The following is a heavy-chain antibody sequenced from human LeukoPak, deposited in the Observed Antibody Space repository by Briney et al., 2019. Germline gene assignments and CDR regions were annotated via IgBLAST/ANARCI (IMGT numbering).Heavy chain of an antibody. D-gene: IGHD2-15*01. J-gene: IGHJ5*02. V-gene: IGHV4-39*01. CDR3: ARRGGYCSGVSCLSWFDP. CDR1: GGSISSSSYY. Sequence: SETLSLTCTVSGGSISSSSYYWGWVRQPPGKGLEYIGSIYYSGSTYYNPSLKSRVTISVDTSKNQFSLKLSSVTAADTAVYYCARRGGYCSGVSCLSWFDPWGQGTLVTVSS. CDR2: IYYSGST.